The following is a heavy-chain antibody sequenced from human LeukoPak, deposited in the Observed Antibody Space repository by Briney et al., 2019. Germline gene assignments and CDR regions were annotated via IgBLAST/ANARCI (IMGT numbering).Heavy chain of an antibody. D-gene: IGHD5-24*01. CDR3: ARGFDGYPFGWWFDP. J-gene: IGHJ5*02. CDR1: GFTFSTYW. CDR2: VDADGSTT. V-gene: IGHV3-74*01. Sequence: GGSVRQSCVVSGFTFSTYWMHWVRQAPGKGLVWVSRVDADGSTTIYADSVKGRFTISRDNGINTVYLQMNSLRAEDTAVYYCARGFDGYPFGWWFDPWGQLTLVTVSS.